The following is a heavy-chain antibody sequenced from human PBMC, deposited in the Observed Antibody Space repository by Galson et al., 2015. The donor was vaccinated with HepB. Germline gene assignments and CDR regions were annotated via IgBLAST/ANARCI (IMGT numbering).Heavy chain of an antibody. CDR2: INPNSGGT. J-gene: IGHJ4*02. V-gene: IGHV1-2*02. CDR1: GSTFTGYY. Sequence: SVTVSCKASGSTFTGYYMHWVRQAPGQGLEWMGWINPNSGGTNYAQKFQGRVSMTRDTSISTAYMELSRLRSDDTAVYCCAREEGTRGFDYWGQGTLVTVSS. CDR3: AREEGTRGFDY.